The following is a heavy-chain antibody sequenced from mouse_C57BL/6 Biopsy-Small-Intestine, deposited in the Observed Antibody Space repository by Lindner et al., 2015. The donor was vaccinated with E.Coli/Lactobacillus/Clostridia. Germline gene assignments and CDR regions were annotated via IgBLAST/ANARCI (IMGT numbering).Heavy chain of an antibody. D-gene: IGHD2-1*01. J-gene: IGHJ2*01. CDR2: IYPGDGDT. CDR3: ASYGNFDY. V-gene: IGHV1-82*01. CDR1: GYAFSSSW. Sequence: VQLQESGPELVKPGASVKISCKASGYAFSSSWMNWVKQRPGKGLEWIGRIYPGDGDTNYNGKFKGKATLTADKSSSTAYMELSSLTSEDSAVYFCASYGNFDYWGQGITLTVSS.